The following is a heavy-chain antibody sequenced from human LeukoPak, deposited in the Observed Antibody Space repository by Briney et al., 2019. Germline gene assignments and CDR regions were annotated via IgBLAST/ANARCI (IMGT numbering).Heavy chain of an antibody. CDR1: GGSVGSGSYY. J-gene: IGHJ6*02. Sequence: SETLSLTCTVSGGSVGSGSYYWSWIRQPPGKGLEWIGYIYYSGSTNYNPSLKSRVTISVDTSKNQFSLKLSSVTAADTAVYYCARLVYYYGMDVWGQGTTVTVSS. CDR2: IYYSGST. CDR3: ARLVYYYGMDV. V-gene: IGHV4-61*01.